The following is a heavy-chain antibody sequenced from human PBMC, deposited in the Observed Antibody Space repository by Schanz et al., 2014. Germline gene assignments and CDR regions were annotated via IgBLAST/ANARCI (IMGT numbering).Heavy chain of an antibody. D-gene: IGHD6-13*01. Sequence: QILLVQPGPEVKKPGASVTVSCKASGYDFHIYAYSWVRQAPGQGLEWMGWMNPDSGNTGYAQKFQGRVTMTRNTSISTAYMELSSLRSEDTAVYYCASSGAGYSSSWDFDYWGQGTLVTVSS. CDR1: GYDFHIYA. CDR3: ASSGAGYSSSWDFDY. J-gene: IGHJ4*02. CDR2: MNPDSGNT. V-gene: IGHV1-8*02.